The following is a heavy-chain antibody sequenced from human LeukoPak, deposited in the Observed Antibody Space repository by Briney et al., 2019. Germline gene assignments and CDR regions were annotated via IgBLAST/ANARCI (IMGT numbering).Heavy chain of an antibody. CDR3: AKEPDGIRFDP. V-gene: IGHV4-39*07. CDR2: VLLSGRT. CDR1: GQSVSGSRSY. J-gene: IGHJ5*02. Sequence: SETLSLTCAVYGQSVSGSRSYWAWIRQPPGRGLEWIGNVLLSGRTTYNPALESRVSISMDSSKNQFSLTLTSVTAANTAVYYCAKEPDGIRFDPWGQGTLVTVSS.